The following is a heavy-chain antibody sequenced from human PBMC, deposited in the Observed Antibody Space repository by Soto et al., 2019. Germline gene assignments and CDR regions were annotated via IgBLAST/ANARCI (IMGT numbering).Heavy chain of an antibody. Sequence: QVQLQQWGAGLLKPSETLSLTCAVYGGSFSGYYWSWIRQPRGKGLEWIGEINHSGSTNYNPSLKSRVTISVDTSKNQFSLKLSSVTAADTAVYYCAGYIAASPVTDDVAVAGYYFDYWGQGTLVTVSS. V-gene: IGHV4-34*01. CDR3: AGYIAASPVTDDVAVAGYYFDY. D-gene: IGHD6-6*01. CDR1: GGSFSGYY. J-gene: IGHJ4*02. CDR2: INHSGST.